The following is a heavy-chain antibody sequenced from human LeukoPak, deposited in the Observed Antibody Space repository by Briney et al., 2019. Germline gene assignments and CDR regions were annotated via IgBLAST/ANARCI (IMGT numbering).Heavy chain of an antibody. D-gene: IGHD1-26*01. CDR1: GFNFADNA. CDR2: IITKAYGGTT. CDR3: TTEDGGSHHGGAFDL. V-gene: IGHV3-49*03. Sequence: TGGSLRLSCTASGFNFADNAMTWFRQTPGKGLEWLGLIITKAYGGTTQYAPSVKGRIIISRDDSKGIAYLQMNSLKTEDTAMYYCTTEDGGSHHGGAFDLWGQGTMVTVSS. J-gene: IGHJ3*01.